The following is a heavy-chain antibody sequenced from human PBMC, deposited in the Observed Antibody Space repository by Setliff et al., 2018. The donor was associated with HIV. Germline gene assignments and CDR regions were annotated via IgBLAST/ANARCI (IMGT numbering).Heavy chain of an antibody. V-gene: IGHV4-4*07. CDR3: ARVGLHGDPPTGYYFYMDV. CDR1: DDPISSYY. CDR2: LYVSGDT. D-gene: IGHD4-17*01. J-gene: IGHJ6*03. Sequence: TSETLSLTCYVTDDPISSYYWSWVRQPAGKGLEWIGRLYVSGDTNYNPTLKSRVTISVDTSKNQLSLRLSSVTAADTAVYFCARVGLHGDPPTGYYFYMDVWGKGTTVTVSS.